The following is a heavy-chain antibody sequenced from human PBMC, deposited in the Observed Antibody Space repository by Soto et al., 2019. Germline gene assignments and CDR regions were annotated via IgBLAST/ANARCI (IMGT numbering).Heavy chain of an antibody. J-gene: IGHJ4*02. CDR2: IKSKTDGGTT. D-gene: IGHD3-10*01. Sequence: EVQLVESGGGLVKPGGSLRLPCEASGFTFVNAWMTWSPQPPGKGLEWVGRIKSKTDGGTTDYAAPVKGRFTISTDDSKNTLYLQMNSLKTEDTAVYYCTTSGVRGVINYWGQGTLVTVSS. V-gene: IGHV3-15*07. CDR3: TTSGVRGVINY. CDR1: GFTFVNAW.